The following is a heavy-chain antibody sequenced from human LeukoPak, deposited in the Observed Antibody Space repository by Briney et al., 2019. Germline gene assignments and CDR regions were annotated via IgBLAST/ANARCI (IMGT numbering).Heavy chain of an antibody. CDR3: ARVSEYYDFWSGYCNWFDP. V-gene: IGHV7-4-1*02. J-gene: IGHJ5*02. CDR2: INTNTGNP. D-gene: IGHD3-3*01. Sequence: ASVKVSCKASGYTFTSYYMHWVRQALGQGLEWMGWINTNTGNPTYAQGFTGRFVFSLDTSVSTAYLQISSLKAEDTAVYYCARVSEYYDFWSGYCNWFDPWGQGTLVTVSS. CDR1: GYTFTSYY.